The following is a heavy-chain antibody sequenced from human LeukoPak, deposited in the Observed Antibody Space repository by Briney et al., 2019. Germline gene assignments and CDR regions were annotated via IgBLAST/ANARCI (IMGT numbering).Heavy chain of an antibody. D-gene: IGHD3-10*01. CDR3: ARGRYGSGSYYDDY. Sequence: SETLSLTCAVYGGSFSCYYWSWIRQPPGKGLEWIGEINHSGSTNYNPSLKSRVTISVDTSKNQFSLKLSSVTAADTAVYYCARGRYGSGSYYDDYWGQGTLVTVSS. J-gene: IGHJ4*02. CDR1: GGSFSCYY. V-gene: IGHV4-34*01. CDR2: INHSGST.